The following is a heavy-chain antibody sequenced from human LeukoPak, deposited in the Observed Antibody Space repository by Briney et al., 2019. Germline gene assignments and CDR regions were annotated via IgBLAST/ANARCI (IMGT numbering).Heavy chain of an antibody. CDR2: INGDGSTT. CDR1: GFGFSTSW. V-gene: IGHV3-74*01. D-gene: IGHD3-9*01. Sequence: GGSLRLSCAASGFGFSTSWMHWVRQAPGKGLVWVARINGDGSTTNYADSVQGRFTISRDTAKNTLFLQMNSLRADDTAVYYCAKEGDFYDILTDYWGQGTLVTVSS. CDR3: AKEGDFYDILTDY. J-gene: IGHJ4*02.